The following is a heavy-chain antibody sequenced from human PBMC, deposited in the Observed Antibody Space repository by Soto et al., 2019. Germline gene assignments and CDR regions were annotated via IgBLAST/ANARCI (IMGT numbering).Heavy chain of an antibody. CDR1: GGSISDDTYY. CDR2: IYYSGTS. V-gene: IGHV4-39*01. Sequence: QLQLQESGPGLVKPSETLSLTCTVSGGSISDDTYYWGWIRQPPGKGLEWIGSIYYSGTSSYNPSLMRQVTMSVDTSQMHLSLRLSSVTAADTAVYYCASLHCYSPNCVPLDPWGQGTLVIVSS. D-gene: IGHD2-2*01. J-gene: IGHJ5*02. CDR3: ASLHCYSPNCVPLDP.